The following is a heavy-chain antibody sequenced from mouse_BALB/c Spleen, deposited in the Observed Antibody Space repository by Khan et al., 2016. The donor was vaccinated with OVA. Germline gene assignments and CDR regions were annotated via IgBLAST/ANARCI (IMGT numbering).Heavy chain of an antibody. D-gene: IGHD3-1*01. CDR1: GYTFTSYQ. Sequence: QVQLKQSGAELVKPGASVKLSCKASGYTFTSYQMYWVKQRPGQGLEWIGEINPTNGGTNFNEKFKSKATLTVDKSSSTAFMQLSSLTSEDSGVYYCIRGGYGGFAYWGQGTLVTVSA. CDR3: IRGGYGGFAY. CDR2: INPTNGGT. J-gene: IGHJ3*01. V-gene: IGHV1S81*02.